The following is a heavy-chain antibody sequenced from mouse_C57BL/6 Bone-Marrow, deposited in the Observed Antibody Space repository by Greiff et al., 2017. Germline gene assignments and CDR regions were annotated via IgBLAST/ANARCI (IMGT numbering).Heavy chain of an antibody. CDR3: ARSGPLGRSFDY. V-gene: IGHV1-55*01. D-gene: IGHD4-1*01. J-gene: IGHJ2*01. CDR1: ASTFPSYW. Sequence: QVQLQQSGAELVKPGASVKMSCKVSASTFPSYWITWGRRRPGQGLEWIGDIYPTSGLTNYNEKFKSKAILTVDTSPNTAYMQLSSLTSEDSAVFYCARSGPLGRSFDYWGQGTTLTGSS. CDR2: IYPTSGLT.